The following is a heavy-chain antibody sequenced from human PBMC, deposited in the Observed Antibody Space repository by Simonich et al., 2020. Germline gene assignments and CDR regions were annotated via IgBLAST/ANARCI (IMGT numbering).Heavy chain of an antibody. CDR1: GGSISSYY. J-gene: IGHJ4*02. V-gene: IGHV4-59*08. CDR2: IYYSVSN. Sequence: QVQLQESGPGLVKPSETLSLTCTVSGGSISSYYWSWIRQPPGKGLEWIGYIYYSVSNNYNPSLKSRVTISVDTSKNQFSLKVGGVTAADTAVYYCARHDRWLQFYFDYWGQGTLVTVSS. D-gene: IGHD5-12*01. CDR3: ARHDRWLQFYFDY.